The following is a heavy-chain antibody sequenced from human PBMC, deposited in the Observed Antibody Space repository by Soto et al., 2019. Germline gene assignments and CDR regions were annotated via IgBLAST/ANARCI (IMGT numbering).Heavy chain of an antibody. V-gene: IGHV3-30-3*01. Sequence: GGSLRLSCAASGFTFSSYAMHWVRQAPGKGLEWVAVISYDGSNKYYADSVKGRFTISRDNSKNTLYLQMNSLRAEDTAVYYCATGPSLWFGELLFDYYYYYGMDVWGQGTTVTVSS. J-gene: IGHJ6*02. CDR1: GFTFSSYA. D-gene: IGHD3-10*01. CDR2: ISYDGSNK. CDR3: ATGPSLWFGELLFDYYYYYGMDV.